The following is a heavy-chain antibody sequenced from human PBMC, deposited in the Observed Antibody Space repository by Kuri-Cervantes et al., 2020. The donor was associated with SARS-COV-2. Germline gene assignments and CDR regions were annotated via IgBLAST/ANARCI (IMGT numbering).Heavy chain of an antibody. CDR1: GGSFSGYY. V-gene: IGHV4-34*01. D-gene: IGHD3/OR15-3a*01. Sequence: LSLTCAVYGGSFSGYYWSWIRQPPGKGLEWIGEINHSGSTNYNPSLKSRVTISVDTSKNQFSLKLSSVTAADTAVYYCARLPMIFGPEMDYWGQGTLVTVSS. J-gene: IGHJ4*02. CDR3: ARLPMIFGPEMDY. CDR2: INHSGST.